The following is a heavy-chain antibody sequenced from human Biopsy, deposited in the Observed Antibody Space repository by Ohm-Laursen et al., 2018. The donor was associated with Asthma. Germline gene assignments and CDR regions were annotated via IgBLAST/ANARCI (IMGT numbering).Heavy chain of an antibody. D-gene: IGHD3-22*01. Sequence: LSLTCAASGFAVSRDHMFWVRQAPGKGLEWVSVIYSGGTSHTADSVRGRFTISRDYSKNTLYLQMHSLRAEDTAVYYCARGDSSNWSHYYFDYWGQGTLVTVSS. CDR2: IYSGGTS. CDR3: ARGDSSNWSHYYFDY. J-gene: IGHJ4*02. CDR1: GFAVSRDH. V-gene: IGHV3-53*01.